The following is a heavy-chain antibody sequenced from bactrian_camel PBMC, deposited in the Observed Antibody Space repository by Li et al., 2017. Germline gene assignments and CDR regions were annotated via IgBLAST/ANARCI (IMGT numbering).Heavy chain of an antibody. CDR2: IDDDGST. V-gene: IGHV3S9*01. J-gene: IGHJ6*01. Sequence: QVQLVESGGDSVQAGGSLRLSCVAYGFARNSYCKAWFRQVPGKPREGVAAIDDDGSTTYAESVKGRFTVSSDNAKNTLYLQMNSLNPEDTGTYACAAGQGVGWCLDVIRVGAEADFDYWGQGTQVTVS. CDR3: AAGQGVGWCLDVIRVGAEADFDY. D-gene: IGHD5*01. CDR1: GFARNSYC.